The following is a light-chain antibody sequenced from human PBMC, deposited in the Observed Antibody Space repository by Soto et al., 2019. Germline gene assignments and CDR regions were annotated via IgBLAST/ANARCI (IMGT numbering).Light chain of an antibody. CDR2: GAS. CDR1: QRVSSSY. V-gene: IGKV3-20*01. Sequence: EIVLTQSPGTLSLSPGERATLSCRASQRVSSSYLAWYQQKPGQAPSLLIYGASSRATASPASLSGSGSGTDDPLTISSLEAEDFEVYYYQQYDSSSWTFGQGTKVEIK. CDR3: QQYDSSSWT. J-gene: IGKJ1*01.